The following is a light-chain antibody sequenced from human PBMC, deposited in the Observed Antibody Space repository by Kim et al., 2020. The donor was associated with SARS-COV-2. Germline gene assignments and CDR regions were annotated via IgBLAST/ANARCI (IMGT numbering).Light chain of an antibody. CDR1: SSNIGAGYD. CDR2: GNS. CDR3: QSYDSSLSGWV. Sequence: QRVTLSCTGSSSNIGAGYDVHWYQQVPGTAPKLLSYGNSNRPSGVPDRFSGSKSGTSASLAITGLQAEDEADYYCQSYDSSLSGWVFGGGTKLTVL. V-gene: IGLV1-40*01. J-gene: IGLJ3*02.